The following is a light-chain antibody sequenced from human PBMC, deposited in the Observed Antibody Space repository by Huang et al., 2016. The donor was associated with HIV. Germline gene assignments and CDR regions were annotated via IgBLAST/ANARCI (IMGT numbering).Light chain of an antibody. CDR2: LAS. Sequence: DIVMTQSPDSLAVSLGERATINCKSSPSVLYSSNNKNYLSWYQQKPGQAPKLLISLASTGECGVADRVSGSGSGTDFTITISSLQAEDVAVYYCHQYYNTRYTFGQGTKLEIK. CDR3: HQYYNTRYT. J-gene: IGKJ2*01. CDR1: PSVLYSSNNKNY. V-gene: IGKV4-1*01.